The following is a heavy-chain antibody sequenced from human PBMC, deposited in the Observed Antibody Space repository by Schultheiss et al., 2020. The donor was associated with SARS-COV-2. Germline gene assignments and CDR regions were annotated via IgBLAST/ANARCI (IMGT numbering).Heavy chain of an antibody. V-gene: IGHV1-8*02. CDR3: VRVEAAYNFYFDL. D-gene: IGHD5-24*01. CDR2: MDPNRVTT. CDR1: GYTFTGYY. J-gene: IGHJ2*01. Sequence: ASVKVSCKASGYTFTGYYMHWVRQAPGQGLEWMGWMDPNRVTTGDAQKFQGRVTMTRNTSISTAYMELSSLRSEDTAVYYCVRVEAAYNFYFDLWGRGTLVTVSS.